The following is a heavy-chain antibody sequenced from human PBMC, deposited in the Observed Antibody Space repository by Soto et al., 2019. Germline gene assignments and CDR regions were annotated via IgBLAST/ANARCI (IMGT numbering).Heavy chain of an antibody. Sequence: QVQLVESGGGVVQPGRSLRLSCAASGFTFSSYAMHWVRQAPGKGLEWVAVISYDGSNKYYADSVKGRFTISRDNSKNTLYLQMNSLRAEDTAVNYCARDRVYSSSWVDYWGQGTLVTVSS. CDR2: ISYDGSNK. CDR1: GFTFSSYA. D-gene: IGHD6-13*01. J-gene: IGHJ4*02. CDR3: ARDRVYSSSWVDY. V-gene: IGHV3-30-3*01.